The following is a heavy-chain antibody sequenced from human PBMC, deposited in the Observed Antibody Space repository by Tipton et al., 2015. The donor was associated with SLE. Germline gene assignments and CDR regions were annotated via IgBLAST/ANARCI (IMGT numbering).Heavy chain of an antibody. CDR1: GGSISSYY. D-gene: IGHD1-26*01. J-gene: IGHJ3*02. V-gene: IGHV4-59*01. CDR3: ARDQDSGSYRGQNAFDI. Sequence: TLSLTCTVSGGSISSYYRSWIRQPPGKGLEWIGYIYYSGSTDYNPSLKSRVTISVDTSKNQFSLKLSSVTAADTAVYYCARDQDSGSYRGQNAFDIWGQGTMVTVSS. CDR2: IYYSGST.